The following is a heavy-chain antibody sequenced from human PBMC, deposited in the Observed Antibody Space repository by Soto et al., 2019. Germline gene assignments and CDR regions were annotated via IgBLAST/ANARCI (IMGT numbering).Heavy chain of an antibody. J-gene: IGHJ4*02. CDR2: IIPILGIA. Sequence: QVQLVQSGAEVKKPGSSVKVSCKASGGTFSSYTISWVRQAPGQGLEWMGRIIPILGIANYAQKFQGRVTIAADKSTSTAYMQLSSLRSEDTAVYYCAREEYYYGSGAFSVYWGQGTLVTVSS. CDR1: GGTFSSYT. V-gene: IGHV1-69*08. CDR3: AREEYYYGSGAFSVY. D-gene: IGHD3-10*01.